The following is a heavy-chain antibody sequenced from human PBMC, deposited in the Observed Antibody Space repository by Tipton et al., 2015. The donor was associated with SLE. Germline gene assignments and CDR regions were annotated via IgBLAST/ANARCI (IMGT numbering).Heavy chain of an antibody. J-gene: IGHJ6*02. CDR2: VRSNTYGGTT. Sequence: SLRLSCTTSGFTFGDYAMTWGRQAPGKGLEWVGFVRSNTYGGTTEYAPSVQGRFTISRDDSKNVVSLQMNSLRPEDTGLYYCTRGDVGSLPSYGMDVWGQGTTVTVSS. CDR3: TRGDVGSLPSYGMDV. CDR1: GFTFGDYA. D-gene: IGHD6-13*01. V-gene: IGHV3-49*04.